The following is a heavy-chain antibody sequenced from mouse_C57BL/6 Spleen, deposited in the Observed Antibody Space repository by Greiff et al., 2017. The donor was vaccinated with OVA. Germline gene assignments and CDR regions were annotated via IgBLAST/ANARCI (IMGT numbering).Heavy chain of an antibody. CDR1: GYTFTDYN. Sequence: VQLQQSGPELVKPGASVKMSCKASGYTFTDYNMHWVKQSHGKSLEWIGYINPNNGGTSYNQKFKGKATLTVNKSSSTAYMELRSLTSEDSAVYYCAIYYGYDVWFAYWGQGTLVTVSA. V-gene: IGHV1-22*01. CDR2: INPNNGGT. J-gene: IGHJ3*01. D-gene: IGHD2-2*01. CDR3: AIYYGYDVWFAY.